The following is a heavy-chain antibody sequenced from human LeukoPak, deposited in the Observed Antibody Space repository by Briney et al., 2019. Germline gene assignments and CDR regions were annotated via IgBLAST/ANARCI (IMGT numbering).Heavy chain of an antibody. J-gene: IGHJ4*02. V-gene: IGHV1-24*01. CDR1: GNTLRELP. D-gene: IGHD3-3*01. CDR2: FDPENAEI. CDR3: ATRGSDFWSSFDY. Sequence: GASVKVSCKLSGNTLRELPIQWVRQAGGKGLEWMAGFDPENAEIVYAQKFQGRVTMTEDTSTNTAYMELTSLTSDDTALYYCATRGSDFWSSFDYWGQGTQVTVSS.